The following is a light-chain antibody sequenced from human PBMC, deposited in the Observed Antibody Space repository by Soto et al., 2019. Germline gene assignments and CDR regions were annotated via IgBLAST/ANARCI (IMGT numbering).Light chain of an antibody. J-gene: IGLJ1*01. CDR1: TSNIGTNYD. CDR3: QSYDSSLSGCFV. CDR2: GNS. Sequence: QSVLTQPPSVSGAPGQWVTISCTGSTSNIGTNYDVHWYQQLPGTAPKLLIYGNSNRPSGVPDRFSGSKSGTSASLAITGLQAEDEADYYCQSYDSSLSGCFVFGTGTKLTVL. V-gene: IGLV1-40*01.